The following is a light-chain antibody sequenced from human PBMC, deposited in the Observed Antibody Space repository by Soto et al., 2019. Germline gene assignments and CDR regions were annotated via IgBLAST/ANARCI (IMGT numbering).Light chain of an antibody. CDR2: AAS. CDR1: QSITSY. V-gene: IGKV1-39*01. J-gene: IGKJ1*01. CDR3: QQSYSTPRS. Sequence: DIQMTQSPSSLSASVGDRVTITCRASQSITSYLNWYQQKPGKAPKLLIYAASSLQSGVPSRFSGSGSGPDFTLTISSLQPEDCAAYYCQQSYSTPRSFGQGNKVEIK.